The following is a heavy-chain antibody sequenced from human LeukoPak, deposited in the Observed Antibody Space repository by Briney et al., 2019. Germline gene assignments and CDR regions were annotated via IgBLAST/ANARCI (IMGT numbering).Heavy chain of an antibody. J-gene: IGHJ4*02. D-gene: IGHD1-1*01. CDR2: IYYSGST. V-gene: IGHV4-59*12. CDR1: SGSISSYY. CDR3: ARSEHWTNERLYYFDY. Sequence: SETLSLTCTVSSGSISSYYWSWIRQSPGKGLEWIGYIYYSGSTNYNPSLKSRVTISVDTSKNQFSLKLSSVTAADTAVYYCARSEHWTNERLYYFDYWGQGTLVTVSS.